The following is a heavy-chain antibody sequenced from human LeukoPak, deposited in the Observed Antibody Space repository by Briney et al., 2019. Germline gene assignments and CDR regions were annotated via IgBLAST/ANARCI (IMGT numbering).Heavy chain of an antibody. CDR1: GFTFSSYW. CDR2: IKQDGSEK. V-gene: IGHV3-7*01. D-gene: IGHD3-10*01. Sequence: GGSLRLSCAASGFTFSSYWMSWVRQAPGKGLEWVANIKQDGSEKYYVDSVKGRFTISRDNAKNSLYLQMNSLRAEDTAVYYCARDRGIWGYYFDYWGQGTLVTVSS. CDR3: ARDRGIWGYYFDY. J-gene: IGHJ4*02.